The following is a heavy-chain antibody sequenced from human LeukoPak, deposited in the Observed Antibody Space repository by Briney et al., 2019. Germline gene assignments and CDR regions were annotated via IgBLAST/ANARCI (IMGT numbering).Heavy chain of an antibody. CDR1: GGSISSYY. J-gene: IGHJ4*02. D-gene: IGHD6-13*01. V-gene: IGHV4-59*08. CDR2: INYSGTT. CDR3: ARHWETSSWYVDY. Sequence: PSETLSLTCTVSGGSISSYYWSWIRQPPGKGLEWIGYINYSGTTNYNPSLKSRVTISVDTSKNQFSLKLTSVTAADTAVYYCARHWETSSWYVDYWGQGTLVTVSS.